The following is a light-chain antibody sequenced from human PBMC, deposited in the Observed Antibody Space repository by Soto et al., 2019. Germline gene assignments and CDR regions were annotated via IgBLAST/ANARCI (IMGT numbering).Light chain of an antibody. CDR2: AAS. J-gene: IGKJ1*01. CDR1: QGISSY. Sequence: DIQLTQSPSFLSASVGDRVTITCRASQGISSYLAWYQQKPGKAPKLLIYAASTLQCGVPSRFSGSGSGTEFTLTISSLQPEDFATYYCQQLNNYPWTFGQGTTVEIK. CDR3: QQLNNYPWT. V-gene: IGKV1-9*01.